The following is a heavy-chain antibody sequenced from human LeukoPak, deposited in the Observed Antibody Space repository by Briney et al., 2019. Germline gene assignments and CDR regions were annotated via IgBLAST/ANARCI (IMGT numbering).Heavy chain of an antibody. CDR2: IYPGDSDT. J-gene: IGHJ4*02. Sequence: GESLKISCKGSGYSFPYYWIGWVCQMPGKGLEWMGIIYPGDSDTRNSPSFQGQVTISADKSISTAYLQWSSLKASDTAIYYCARHVGDTAMVSFIDYWGQGTLVTVSS. V-gene: IGHV5-51*01. D-gene: IGHD5-18*01. CDR3: ARHVGDTAMVSFIDY. CDR1: GYSFPYYW.